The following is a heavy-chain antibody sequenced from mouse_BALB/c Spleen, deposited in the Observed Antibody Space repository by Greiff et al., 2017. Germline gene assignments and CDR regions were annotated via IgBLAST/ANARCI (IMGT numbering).Heavy chain of an antibody. CDR3: ARARPYETSSYYYAMDY. Sequence: EVKLQESGPGLVKPSQSLSLTCSVTGYSITSGYYWNWIRQFPGNKLEWMGYISYDGSNNYNPSLKSRISITRDTSKNQFFLQLNSVTTEDTATYYCARARPYETSSYYYAMDYWGQGTSVTVSS. J-gene: IGHJ4*01. V-gene: IGHV3-6*01. CDR2: ISYDGSN. D-gene: IGHD2-3*01. CDR1: GYSITSGYY.